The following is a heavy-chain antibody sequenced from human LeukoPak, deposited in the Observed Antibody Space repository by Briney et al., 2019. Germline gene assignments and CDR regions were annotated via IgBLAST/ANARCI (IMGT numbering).Heavy chain of an antibody. CDR3: ARDRGTTGYYYLDS. CDR2: IYHTGST. J-gene: IGHJ4*02. Sequence: SETLSLTCSVSGGPITEYYWSWIRQPTGKGLEWIGYIYHTGSTNYSPSLKSRLTMSVDASRNQFSLKLVSVTAADTGVYYCARDRGTTGYYYLDSWGQGILVTVSS. CDR1: GGPITEYY. D-gene: IGHD1-26*01. V-gene: IGHV4-59*01.